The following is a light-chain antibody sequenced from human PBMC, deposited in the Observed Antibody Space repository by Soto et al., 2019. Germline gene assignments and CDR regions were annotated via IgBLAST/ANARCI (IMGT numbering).Light chain of an antibody. Sequence: QSALTQPPSASGSPGQSVTISCTGTSSDVGGYNLVSWYQQHPGKAPKLMIYEVNKRPSGVPDRFSGSKSGNTASLTVSGLQAEDEGDYYCSSYASGDFRVFGTGTKLTVL. CDR1: SSDVGGYNL. J-gene: IGLJ1*01. V-gene: IGLV2-8*01. CDR3: SSYASGDFRV. CDR2: EVN.